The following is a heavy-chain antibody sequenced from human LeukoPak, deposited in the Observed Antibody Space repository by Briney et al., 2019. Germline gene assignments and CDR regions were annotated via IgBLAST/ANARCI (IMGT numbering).Heavy chain of an antibody. V-gene: IGHV3-23*01. Sequence: GGSLRLSCATSGFIFHSYAMSWVRQAPGKGLVWVSAISGGGSRTYYADSVKGRFTISRDNSKSTLFLQVNSLGGDDTAVYYCAEGGGRGDYDLTGRFSTNFDYWGQGTLVTVSP. D-gene: IGHD4-17*01. CDR1: GFIFHSYA. CDR2: ISGGGSRT. CDR3: AEGGGRGDYDLTGRFSTNFDY. J-gene: IGHJ4*02.